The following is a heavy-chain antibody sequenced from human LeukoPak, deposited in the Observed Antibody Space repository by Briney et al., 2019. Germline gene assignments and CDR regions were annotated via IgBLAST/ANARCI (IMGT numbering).Heavy chain of an antibody. V-gene: IGHV1-69*05. CDR1: GGTFSSYA. D-gene: IGHD4-17*01. J-gene: IGHJ3*02. CDR2: IIPIFGTA. CDR3: ARVSTYGDYENYSFDI. Sequence: SVKVSCKASGGTFSSYAISWVRQAPGQGLEWMGGIIPIFGTANYAQKFQGRVTITTDESTSTAYMELSSLRSEDTALYYCARVSTYGDYENYSFDIWGQGTMVTAS.